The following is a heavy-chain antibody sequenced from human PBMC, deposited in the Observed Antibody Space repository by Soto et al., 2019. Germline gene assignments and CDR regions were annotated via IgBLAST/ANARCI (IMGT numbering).Heavy chain of an antibody. D-gene: IGHD3-16*01. J-gene: IGHJ4*02. Sequence: GGSLRLSCAASGFTFDSFAMTWVRQAPGKGLEWVSAISASGGSTFYADSVKGRFTISRDSSKNTLYLQMNSLRAEDTAVYYCARGAVMPDSWGQGTLVTVS. V-gene: IGHV3-23*01. CDR1: GFTFDSFA. CDR2: ISASGGST. CDR3: ARGAVMPDS.